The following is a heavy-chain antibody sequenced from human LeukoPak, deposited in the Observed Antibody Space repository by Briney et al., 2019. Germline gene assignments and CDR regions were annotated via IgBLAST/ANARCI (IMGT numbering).Heavy chain of an antibody. CDR3: ARITMVRGVTLIDY. CDR1: GGSISSGDYY. CDR2: IYYSGST. D-gene: IGHD3-10*01. J-gene: IGHJ4*02. Sequence: SETLSLTCTVSGGSISSGDYYWSWIRQPPGKGLEWIGYIYYSGSTYYNPSLKSRVTISVDTSKNQFSLKLSSVTAADTAVYYCARITMVRGVTLIDYWGQGTLVTVSS. V-gene: IGHV4-30-4*08.